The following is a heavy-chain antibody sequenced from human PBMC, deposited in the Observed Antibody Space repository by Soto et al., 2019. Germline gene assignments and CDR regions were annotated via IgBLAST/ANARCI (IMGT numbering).Heavy chain of an antibody. CDR2: ISYDGSNK. CDR1: GFTFSSYG. J-gene: IGHJ4*02. Sequence: QVQLVESGGGVVQPGRSLRLSCAASGFTFSSYGMHWVRQAPGKGLEWVAVISYDGSNKYYADSVKGRFTISRDNSKNTLYLQMNSLRAEDTAVYYCANGGQGAGAGWYFDYWGQGTLVTVSS. D-gene: IGHD6-13*01. CDR3: ANGGQGAGAGWYFDY. V-gene: IGHV3-30*18.